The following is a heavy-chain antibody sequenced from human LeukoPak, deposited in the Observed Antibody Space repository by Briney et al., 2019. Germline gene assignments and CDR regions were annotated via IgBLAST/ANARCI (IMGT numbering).Heavy chain of an antibody. J-gene: IGHJ5*02. CDR3: ARLRGPVTIDP. Sequence: PSETLSLPCTVSGGSVSSDSYYWSWIRQPPGKGLEWIGYISYSGSTNYNPSLKSRVTISVDTSKNQFSLKLSSVTAADTAMYYCARLRGPVTIDPWGQGTLVTVSS. CDR1: GGSVSSDSYY. D-gene: IGHD2-2*01. V-gene: IGHV4-61*01. CDR2: ISYSGST.